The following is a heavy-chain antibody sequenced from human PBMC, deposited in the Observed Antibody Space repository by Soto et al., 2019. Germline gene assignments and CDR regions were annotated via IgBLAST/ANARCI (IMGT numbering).Heavy chain of an antibody. V-gene: IGHV3-21*01. CDR1: GFTFSSYS. CDR2: ISSSSSDI. Sequence: GGSLRLSCAASGFTFSSYSLNWVRQAPGKGLEWVSSISSSSSDIYYADSVKGRFTISRDNAKNSLYLQMNSLRAEDTAVYYCARVLSRGIIISDSYDYGMGVWGQESRVTVAS. D-gene: IGHD3-10*01. CDR3: ARVLSRGIIISDSYDYGMGV. J-gene: IGHJ6*02.